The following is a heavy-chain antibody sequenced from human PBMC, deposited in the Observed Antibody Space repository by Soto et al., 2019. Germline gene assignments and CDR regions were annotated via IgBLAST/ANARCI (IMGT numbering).Heavy chain of an antibody. CDR1: GFPFSNPW. Sequence: EVQLVESGGGLVKPGGSLRLSFAASGFPFSNPWRTWVRKPQGKGWDWVGRIKSKTDGGTTDYAAPVKGRFTTSRDDSKNTLYLQMNSLKTEDTDVYYCTTDLDSSGWDYFDYWGQGTLVTVSS. D-gene: IGHD6-19*01. CDR2: IKSKTDGGTT. CDR3: TTDLDSSGWDYFDY. J-gene: IGHJ4*02. V-gene: IGHV3-15*07.